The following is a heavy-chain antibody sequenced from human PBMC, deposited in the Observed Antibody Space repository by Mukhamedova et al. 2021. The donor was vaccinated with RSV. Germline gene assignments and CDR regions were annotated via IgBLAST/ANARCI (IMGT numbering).Heavy chain of an antibody. J-gene: IGHJ4*02. CDR2: IWYDGSNK. D-gene: IGHD6-19*01. CDR3: ARDQQWLVMYYFDY. Sequence: GLEWVAVIWYDGSNKYYADSVKGRFTISRDNSKNTLYLQMNSLRAEDTAVYYCARDQQWLVMYYFDYLGQGTLVTVSS. V-gene: IGHV3-33*01.